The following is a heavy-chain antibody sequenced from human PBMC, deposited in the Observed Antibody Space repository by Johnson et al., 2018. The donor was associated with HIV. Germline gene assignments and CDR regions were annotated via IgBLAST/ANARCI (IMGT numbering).Heavy chain of an antibody. CDR1: GFTFSSSG. J-gene: IGHJ3*02. CDR2: IGYDGSNK. Sequence: QVQLVESGGGVVQPGRSLRLSCAASGFTFSSSGMHWVRQAPGKGLEWAAVIGYDGSNKYYADSVQVRFTISRDNSKTTLYLQMNSLRAGDTAVDFCARGKDMAGTGAFDIWGQGTMVTVSS. CDR3: ARGKDMAGTGAFDI. D-gene: IGHD6-19*01. V-gene: IGHV3-30*19.